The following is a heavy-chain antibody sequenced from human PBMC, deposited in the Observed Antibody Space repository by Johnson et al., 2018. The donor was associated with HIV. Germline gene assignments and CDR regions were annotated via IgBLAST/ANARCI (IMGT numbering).Heavy chain of an antibody. J-gene: IGHJ3*02. CDR1: GITVGTNY. CDR3: ARSKDCSGGSCPDGFDI. Sequence: QVQLVESGGGLVQPGGSLRLSCAASGITVGTNYMSWVRQAPGKGLEWVSYISSSGSIIYSADSMQGRFTNSRDNAKNSLYLQMNSLRAEDTALYYCARSKDCSGGSCPDGFDIWGQGTMVIVSS. V-gene: IGHV3-11*04. D-gene: IGHD2-15*01. CDR2: ISSSGSII.